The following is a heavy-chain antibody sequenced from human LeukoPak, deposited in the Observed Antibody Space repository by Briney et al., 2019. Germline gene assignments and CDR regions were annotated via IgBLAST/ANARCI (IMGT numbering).Heavy chain of an antibody. CDR3: ARDGYSSGWAFDP. D-gene: IGHD6-19*01. CDR2: IYTSGST. J-gene: IGHJ5*02. CDR1: GGSISSGSYY. Sequence: SETLSLTCTVSGGSISSGSYYWSWIRQPAGKGLEWIGRIYTSGSTKYNPSLKSRVTISIDTSKSQFSLKLSSVTATDTAVYYCARDGYSSGWAFDPWGQGTLVTVSS. V-gene: IGHV4-61*02.